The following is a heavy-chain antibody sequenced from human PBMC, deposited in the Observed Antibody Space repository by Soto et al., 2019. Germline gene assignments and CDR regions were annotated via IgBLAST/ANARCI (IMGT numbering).Heavy chain of an antibody. Sequence: SETLSLTCTVSGASINNNDYYWSWIRQTPGKGLEWIGYVYYSGTTDYIPSLKSRLSMSIDKSQNQFTLKLNSVTAADTATYYCARMSYFYDKWYFDLWGRSTLVTVSS. CDR1: GASINNNDYY. J-gene: IGHJ2*01. CDR3: ARMSYFYDKWYFDL. D-gene: IGHD3-22*01. CDR2: VYYSGTT. V-gene: IGHV4-30-4*01.